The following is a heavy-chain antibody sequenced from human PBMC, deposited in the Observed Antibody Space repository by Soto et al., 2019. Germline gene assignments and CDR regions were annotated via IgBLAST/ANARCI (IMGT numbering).Heavy chain of an antibody. CDR1: GGSISSGGYY. D-gene: IGHD5-12*01. V-gene: IGHV4-31*03. Sequence: SETLSLTCTVSGGSISSGGYYWSWIRQHPGKGLEWIGYIYYSGSTYYNPSLKSRVTISVDTSKNQFSLKLSSVTAADTAVYYCARVGDIVATPNDYGDYAFNSAFDIWGQGTMVTVSS. CDR2: IYYSGST. J-gene: IGHJ3*02. CDR3: ARVGDIVATPNDYGDYAFNSAFDI.